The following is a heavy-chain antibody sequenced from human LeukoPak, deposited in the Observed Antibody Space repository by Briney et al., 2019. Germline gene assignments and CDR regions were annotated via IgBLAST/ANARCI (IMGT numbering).Heavy chain of an antibody. V-gene: IGHV3-53*01. CDR2: IYSGGST. CDR1: GFTVSSNY. J-gene: IGHJ6*03. D-gene: IGHD7-27*01. Sequence: GGSLRLSCAASGFTVSSNYMSWVRQAPGKGLEWVSVIYSGGSTYYADSVKCRFTVSRDNSKNTLYLQTNSLRAEDTAVDYCARARWGSGYYYYYMDVWGKGTTVIVSS. CDR3: ARARWGSGYYYYYMDV.